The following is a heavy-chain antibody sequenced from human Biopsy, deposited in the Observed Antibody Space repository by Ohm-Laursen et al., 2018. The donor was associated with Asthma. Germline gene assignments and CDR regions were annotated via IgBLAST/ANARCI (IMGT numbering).Heavy chain of an antibody. CDR1: GFTFSSYG. CDR3: ARASVVKHYYYYGMDV. V-gene: IGHV3-33*01. CDR2: IWYDGSNK. Sequence: SLRLSCAASGFTFSSYGMHWVRQAPGKGLEWVAVIWYDGSNKYYADPVKGRFTTSRDNSQNTLDLHMNRLTFEDTAVYYCARASVVKHYYYYGMDVWGPGTTVTVFS. J-gene: IGHJ6*02.